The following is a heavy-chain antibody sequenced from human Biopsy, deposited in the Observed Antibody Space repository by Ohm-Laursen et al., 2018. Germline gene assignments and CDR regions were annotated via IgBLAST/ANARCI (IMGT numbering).Heavy chain of an antibody. CDR3: ARDSSRRAREGGMDV. Sequence: SLRLSCTASGFSVSSYDMNWVRQAPRKGLEWISYISETSSRIYDADSVRGRFTVARDIAKNSLYLQLNSLRVEDTAVYYCARDSSRRAREGGMDVWGQGTTVTVSS. CDR2: ISETSSRI. V-gene: IGHV3-21*01. J-gene: IGHJ6*02. CDR1: GFSVSSYD. D-gene: IGHD6-6*01.